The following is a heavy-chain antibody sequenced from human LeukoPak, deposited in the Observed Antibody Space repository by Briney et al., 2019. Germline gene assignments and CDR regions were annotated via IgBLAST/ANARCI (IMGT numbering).Heavy chain of an antibody. Sequence: ASVKVSCKASGYTFTGYYMHWVRQAPGQGLEWMGWINPNSGGTNYAQKFQGRVTMTRDTSISTAYTELSRLRSDDTAVYYCARDLEEVDAFDIWGQGTMVTVSS. J-gene: IGHJ3*02. CDR1: GYTFTGYY. CDR2: INPNSGGT. CDR3: ARDLEEVDAFDI. D-gene: IGHD1-1*01. V-gene: IGHV1-2*02.